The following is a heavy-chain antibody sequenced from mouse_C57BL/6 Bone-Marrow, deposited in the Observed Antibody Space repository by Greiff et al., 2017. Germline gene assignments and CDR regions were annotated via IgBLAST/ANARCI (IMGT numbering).Heavy chain of an antibody. Sequence: QVQLQQPGAELVKPGASVKMSCKASGYTFTSYWITWVKQRPGQGLEWIGDIYPGSGSTNYNEKFKSKATLTVDTSASTAYMQLSSLTSEDSAVYYCAMIWEEYFDVWGTGTTVTVSS. CDR2: IYPGSGST. V-gene: IGHV1-55*01. D-gene: IGHD4-1*01. CDR1: GYTFTSYW. CDR3: AMIWEEYFDV. J-gene: IGHJ1*03.